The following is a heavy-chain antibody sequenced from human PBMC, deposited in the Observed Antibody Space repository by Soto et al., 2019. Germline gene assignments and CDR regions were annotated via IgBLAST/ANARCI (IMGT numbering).Heavy chain of an antibody. CDR2: ISGSGGST. Sequence: EVQLLESGGGLVQPGGSLRLSCAASGFTFSSYAMSWVRQAPGKGQEWVSAISGSGGSTYYADSVKGRFTISRDNSKNTLYLQMNSLRAEDTAVYYCAKDHEVVVVPAAIYWGQGTLVTVSS. D-gene: IGHD2-2*01. CDR1: GFTFSSYA. J-gene: IGHJ4*02. V-gene: IGHV3-23*01. CDR3: AKDHEVVVVPAAIY.